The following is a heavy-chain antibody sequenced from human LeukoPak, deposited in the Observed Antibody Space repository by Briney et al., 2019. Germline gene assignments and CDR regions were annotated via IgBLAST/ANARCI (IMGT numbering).Heavy chain of an antibody. J-gene: IGHJ2*01. CDR3: ARGVAVAGLGYFDL. Sequence: PSETLSLTCTVSGGSISSYYWSWIRQPPGKGLEWIGYIYYSGSTNYNPSLKSRVTISVDTSKNQFSLKLSSVTAADTAVYSCARGVAVAGLGYFDLWGRGTLVTVSS. D-gene: IGHD6-19*01. V-gene: IGHV4-59*01. CDR2: IYYSGST. CDR1: GGSISSYY.